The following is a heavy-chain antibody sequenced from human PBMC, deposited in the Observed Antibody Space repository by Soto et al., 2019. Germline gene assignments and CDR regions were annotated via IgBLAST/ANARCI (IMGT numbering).Heavy chain of an antibody. J-gene: IGHJ6*02. D-gene: IGHD2-2*01. CDR2: VSGSGGSV. CDR3: AKGSVVGAGYSSGMDV. V-gene: IGHV3-23*01. Sequence: EVQLLESGGDLVQPGGSLTLSCAAAGFTFSSYGMSWVRQAPGKGLEWFSDVSGSGGSVYYADSVRGQFTISRDHSKNTLYLQVNSLRAADTAIYYCAKGSVVGAGYSSGMDVWAQGHTVTVSS. CDR1: GFTFSSYG.